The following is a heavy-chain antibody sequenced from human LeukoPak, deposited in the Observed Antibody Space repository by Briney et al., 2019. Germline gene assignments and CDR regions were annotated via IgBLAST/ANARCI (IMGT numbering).Heavy chain of an antibody. CDR2: ISSSRSYI. V-gene: IGHV3-21*05. Sequence: GGSLRLSCAVCILTFSRYSMNWVRQAPGKGLEWVSYISSSRSYICYADSVKGRFTISRDNAKNSLYLQMNSVRAEDTAVYYCARDMGAYYDILTGYHTYFDYWGQGTLVTVSS. CDR1: ILTFSRYS. J-gene: IGHJ4*02. CDR3: ARDMGAYYDILTGYHTYFDY. D-gene: IGHD3-9*01.